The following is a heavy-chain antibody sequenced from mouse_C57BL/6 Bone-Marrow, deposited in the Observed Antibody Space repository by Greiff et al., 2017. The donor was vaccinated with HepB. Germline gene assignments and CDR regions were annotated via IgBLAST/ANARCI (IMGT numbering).Heavy chain of an antibody. CDR1: GYTFTDHI. CDR3: VVYYGNYDAMDY. CDR2: SYPVSGET. V-gene: IGHV1-11*01. J-gene: IGHJ4*01. D-gene: IGHD2-1*01. Sequence: QVQLKQSGAELASPGASVTLSCKASGYTFTDHIMNWVKKRPGQGLEWIGRSYPVSGETNYNQKFMGKATFSVDRSSSTVYMVLNSLTSEDPAVYYCVVYYGNYDAMDYWGQGTSVTVSS.